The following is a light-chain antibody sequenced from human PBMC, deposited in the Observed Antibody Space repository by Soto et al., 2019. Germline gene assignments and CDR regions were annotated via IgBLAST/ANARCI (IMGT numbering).Light chain of an antibody. CDR1: SSDVGYYNL. CDR2: EVN. V-gene: IGLV2-23*02. J-gene: IGLJ1*01. Sequence: QSALTQPAAVSGSTGQSITISCTGTSSDVGYYNLVSWYQQHPGKAPKLIIYEVNKRPSGFSNRFSGSKSGNTASLTISWLQAEDEADYYCCSYAGSTTHYVFGTGTKVPVL. CDR3: CSYAGSTTHYV.